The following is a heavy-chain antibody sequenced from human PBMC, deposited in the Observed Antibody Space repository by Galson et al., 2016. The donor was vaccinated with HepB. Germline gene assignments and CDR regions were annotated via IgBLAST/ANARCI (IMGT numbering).Heavy chain of an antibody. D-gene: IGHD2-21*02. CDR2: NFFNGHT. V-gene: IGHV4-39*01. CDR1: GGSISMINYY. J-gene: IGHJ4*02. Sequence: ETLSLTCSVSGGSISMINYYWGWLRQPPGKGLEWVGSNFFNGHTDYSPSLKSRLTISVDTSKNQFSLNLTSVTAADTATYYCASVRRFSDFADYWGQGTLVTVS. CDR3: ASVRRFSDFADY.